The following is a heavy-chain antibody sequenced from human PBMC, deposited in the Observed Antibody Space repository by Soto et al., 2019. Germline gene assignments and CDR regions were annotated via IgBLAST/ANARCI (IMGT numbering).Heavy chain of an antibody. J-gene: IGHJ4*02. CDR3: ARGYHLDTIAAAGNFDY. V-gene: IGHV3-30-3*01. Sequence: PGGSLRLSCAASGFTFSSYAMHWVRQAPGKGLEWVAVISYDGSNKYYADSVKGRFTISRDNSKNTLYLQMNSLRAEDTAVYYCARGYHLDTIAAAGNFDYWGQGTLVTVSS. CDR2: ISYDGSNK. D-gene: IGHD6-13*01. CDR1: GFTFSSYA.